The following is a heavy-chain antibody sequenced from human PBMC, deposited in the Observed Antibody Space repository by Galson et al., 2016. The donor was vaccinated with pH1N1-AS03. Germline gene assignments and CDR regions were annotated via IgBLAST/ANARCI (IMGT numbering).Heavy chain of an antibody. CDR2: ISHSDEGK. D-gene: IGHD3-16*01. V-gene: IGHV3-48*03. CDR3: TRDLLGWGRNYDS. Sequence: MNWIRQAPGKGPEWTSYISHSDEGKFYADSVEGRFSISRDSDQNSLYLEMMSLRAEDTAVYYCTRDLLGWGRNYDSWGQGTLVTVSS. J-gene: IGHJ5*01.